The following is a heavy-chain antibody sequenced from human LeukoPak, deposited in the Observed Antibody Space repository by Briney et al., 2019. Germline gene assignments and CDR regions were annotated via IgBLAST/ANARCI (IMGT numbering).Heavy chain of an antibody. CDR3: ATGALRAEAPFDY. CDR1: GGAITNYY. J-gene: IGHJ4*02. D-gene: IGHD4-17*01. Sequence: SETLSLTCGVSGGAITNYYWNWIWQAPGKGMEWLGYIYYTGSTTYNPSVKSRITISLDTSKKQISLKLRSVAAADTAVYYCATGALRAEAPFDYWGQGTLVTVSS. CDR2: IYYTGST. V-gene: IGHV4-59*03.